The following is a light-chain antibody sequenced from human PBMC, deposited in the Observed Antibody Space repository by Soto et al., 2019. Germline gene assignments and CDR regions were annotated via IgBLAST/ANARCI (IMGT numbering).Light chain of an antibody. CDR1: QSVSRY. CDR2: DTS. CDR3: QQYGSSPYT. Sequence: EIVLTQSPATLSLSPGERATLSCRASQSVSRYLAWYQQRPGQAPRLLIYDTSNRVTGIPARFSGSGSGTDFTLTIRRLEPEDFAVYYCQQYGSSPYTFGQGTRLEI. J-gene: IGKJ5*01. V-gene: IGKV3-20*01.